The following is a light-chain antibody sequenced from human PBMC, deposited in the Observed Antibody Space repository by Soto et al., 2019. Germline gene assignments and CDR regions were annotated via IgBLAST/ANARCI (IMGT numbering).Light chain of an antibody. CDR1: SSNIGAGYD. V-gene: IGLV1-40*01. CDR2: GNS. Sequence: QSVLTQPPSVSGAPGQRVTISCTGRSSNIGAGYDVHWYQQLPGTAPKLLIYGNSNRPSGVPDRFSGSKSGTSASLAITGLQAEDEADYYCQSYDSSLSGSRVFGAWTKVTVL. J-gene: IGLJ1*01. CDR3: QSYDSSLSGSRV.